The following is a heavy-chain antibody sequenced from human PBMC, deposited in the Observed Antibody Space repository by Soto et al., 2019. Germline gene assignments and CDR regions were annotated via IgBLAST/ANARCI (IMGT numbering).Heavy chain of an antibody. CDR1: GFTFSNAW. V-gene: IGHV3-15*07. D-gene: IGHD3-3*01. Sequence: PGGSLRLSCAASGFTFSNAWMNWVRQAPGKGLEWVGRIKSKTDGGTTDYAAPVKGRFTISRDDSKNTLYLQMNSLKTEDTAVYYCTTDQFGVVIISYYYGMDVWGQGTTVTVSS. CDR2: IKSKTDGGTT. J-gene: IGHJ6*02. CDR3: TTDQFGVVIISYYYGMDV.